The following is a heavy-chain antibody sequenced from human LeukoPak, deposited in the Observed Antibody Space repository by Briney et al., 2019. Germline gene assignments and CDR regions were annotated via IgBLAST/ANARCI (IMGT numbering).Heavy chain of an antibody. D-gene: IGHD2-2*01. CDR1: GFTFSSYA. Sequence: GRSLRLSCAASGFTFSSYAMHWVRQAPGKGLEWVAVISYDGSNKYYADSVKGRFTISRDNSKNTLYLQMNSLRAEDTAVYYCARASYCGSTSCYLFDYWGQGTLVTVSS. V-gene: IGHV3-30-3*01. J-gene: IGHJ4*02. CDR2: ISYDGSNK. CDR3: ARASYCGSTSCYLFDY.